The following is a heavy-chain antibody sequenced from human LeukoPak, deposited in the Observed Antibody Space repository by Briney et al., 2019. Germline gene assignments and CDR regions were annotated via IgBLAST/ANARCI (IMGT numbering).Heavy chain of an antibody. CDR1: GGSISSGGHY. Sequence: PSETLSLTCTVSGGSISSGGHYWNWIRQPPGKGLEWIGYIYHSGSTVYNPSLKSRVTILVDRSKNQFSLKLTSVTAADTAVYYCARGSDFSPLKFDPWGQGTLVTVSS. D-gene: IGHD2-21*02. J-gene: IGHJ5*02. CDR3: ARGSDFSPLKFDP. V-gene: IGHV4-30-2*01. CDR2: IYHSGST.